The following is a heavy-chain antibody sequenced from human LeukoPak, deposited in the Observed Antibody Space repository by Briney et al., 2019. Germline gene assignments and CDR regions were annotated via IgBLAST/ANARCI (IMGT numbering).Heavy chain of an antibody. CDR2: IKPDGSEK. J-gene: IGHJ6*03. CDR3: ARRGSTMVRGADAVYTYYYLDV. D-gene: IGHD3-10*01. Sequence: PGGSLRLSCAASGFTFRSYWMTWVRQAPGKGLEWVANIKPDGSEKFYVDSVKGRFSISRDNARNSLYLQMNRLRAEDTAVYYCARRGSTMVRGADAVYTYYYLDVWGKRDHGHHLL. CDR1: GFTFRSYW. V-gene: IGHV3-7*01.